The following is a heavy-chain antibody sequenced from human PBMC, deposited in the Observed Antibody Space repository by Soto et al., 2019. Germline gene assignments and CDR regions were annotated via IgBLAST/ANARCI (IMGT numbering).Heavy chain of an antibody. CDR1: GGDLRNSG. CDR3: AREDRARFKS. V-gene: IGHV1-69*04. D-gene: IGHD1-26*01. Sequence: QVHLVQSGAEMKKPGSSVKVSCKVSGGDLRNSGISWVRQAPGQGLEWVGGIFPLLAMVDYSQKFQGRVTITPDEPTTTAYMDLGSMRSEDTTFHHCAREDRARFKSWGQGPLVLVSS. CDR2: IFPLLAMV. J-gene: IGHJ4*02.